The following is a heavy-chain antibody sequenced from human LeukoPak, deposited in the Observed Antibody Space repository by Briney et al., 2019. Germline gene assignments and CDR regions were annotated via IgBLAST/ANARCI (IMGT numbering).Heavy chain of an antibody. Sequence: PGGSLRLSCAASGFTFSSYAMSWVRQAPGKGLEWVSAISGSGGSTYYADSVKGRFTISRDNAKNSLYLQMNSLRAEDTAVYYCARGEASYSSSWYGVDYWGQGTLVTVSS. CDR2: ISGSGGST. CDR3: ARGEASYSSSWYGVDY. V-gene: IGHV3-23*01. CDR1: GFTFSSYA. J-gene: IGHJ4*02. D-gene: IGHD6-13*01.